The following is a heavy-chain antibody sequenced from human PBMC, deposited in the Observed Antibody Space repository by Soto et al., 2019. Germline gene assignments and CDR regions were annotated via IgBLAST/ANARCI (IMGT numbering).Heavy chain of an antibody. Sequence: EVQLVESGGGLVQPGGSLRLSCVVSGFTFSNYWMHWVRQAPGKGLVWVSRVNGDGSSTIYADSVKGRFTISRDNAKNTLYLQMNSRRAEDSAVYYWARREYDVVTGYRLDYWGQGTRVTVSS. D-gene: IGHD3-9*01. J-gene: IGHJ4*02. CDR1: GFTFSNYW. CDR3: ARREYDVVTGYRLDY. V-gene: IGHV3-74*01. CDR2: VNGDGSST.